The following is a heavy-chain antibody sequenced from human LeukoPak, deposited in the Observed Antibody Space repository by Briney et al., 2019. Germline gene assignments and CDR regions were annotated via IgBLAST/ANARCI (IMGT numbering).Heavy chain of an antibody. D-gene: IGHD1-14*01. Sequence: NPSETLSLTCAVYGGSFSGYYWSWIRQPPGKGLEWIGEINHSGSTNYNPSLKSRVTITVDTSKNQFSLKLSSVTAADTAVYYCARENHETTLDYWGQGTLVTVSS. J-gene: IGHJ4*02. CDR2: INHSGST. CDR3: ARENHETTLDY. CDR1: GGSFSGYY. V-gene: IGHV4-34*01.